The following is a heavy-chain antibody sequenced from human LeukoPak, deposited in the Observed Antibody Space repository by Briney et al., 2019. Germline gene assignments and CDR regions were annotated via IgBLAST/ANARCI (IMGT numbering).Heavy chain of an antibody. CDR1: GGTFSSYA. CDR3: ASTYYDILTGYSHYYYHGMDV. CDR2: IIPNYSTA. V-gene: IGHV1-69*13. Sequence: SVKVSCKASGGTFSSYAISWVRQAPGQGLEWMGGIIPNYSTANYAQKFQGRVTITADESTSTAYMELSSLRSEDTAVYYCASTYYDILTGYSHYYYHGMDVWGQGTTVTLSS. J-gene: IGHJ6*02. D-gene: IGHD3-9*01.